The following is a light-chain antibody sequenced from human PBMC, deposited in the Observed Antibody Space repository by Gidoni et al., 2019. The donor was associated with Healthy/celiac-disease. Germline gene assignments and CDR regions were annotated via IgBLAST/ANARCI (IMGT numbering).Light chain of an antibody. Sequence: SVLTQPPSVSGAPGQRVTISCTGSSSNIGAGYDVHWYQQLPGTAPNLLIYGNSNRPSGVPDRFSRSKSGTSASLAITGLQAEDEADYYCQSYDSSLSGYVFGTGTKVTVL. J-gene: IGLJ1*01. CDR3: QSYDSSLSGYV. V-gene: IGLV1-40*01. CDR2: GNS. CDR1: SSNIGAGYD.